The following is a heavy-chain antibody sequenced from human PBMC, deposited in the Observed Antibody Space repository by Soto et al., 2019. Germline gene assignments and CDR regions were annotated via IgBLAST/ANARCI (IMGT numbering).Heavy chain of an antibody. D-gene: IGHD4-17*01. CDR3: ASYGDYVDY. V-gene: IGHV4-61*08. J-gene: IGHJ4*02. CDR1: GVSISSGGYY. Sequence: SETLSLTCTVSGVSISSGGYYWSWIRQPPGKGLEWIGYIYYSGSTNYNPSLKSRVTISVDTSKNQFSLKLSSVTAADTAVYYCASYGDYVDYWGQGTLVTVSS. CDR2: IYYSGST.